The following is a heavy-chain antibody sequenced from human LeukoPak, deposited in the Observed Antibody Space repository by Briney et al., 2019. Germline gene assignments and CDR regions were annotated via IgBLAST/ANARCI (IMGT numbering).Heavy chain of an antibody. CDR2: ISAYNGNT. D-gene: IGHD6-19*01. CDR1: GYTFTSYG. CDR3: ARDYDRWLVPYGNHWFDP. Sequence: GASVKVSCKASGYTFTSYGISWVRQAPGQGLEWMGWISAYNGNTNYAQKLQGRVTMTTDTSTSTAYMELSSLRSEDTAVYYCARDYDRWLVPYGNHWFDPWGQGTLVTVSS. V-gene: IGHV1-18*01. J-gene: IGHJ5*02.